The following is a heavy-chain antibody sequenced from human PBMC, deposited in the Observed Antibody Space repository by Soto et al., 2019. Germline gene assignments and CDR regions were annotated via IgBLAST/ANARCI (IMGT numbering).Heavy chain of an antibody. V-gene: IGHV4-4*02. Sequence: QVQLQESGPGLVKPSGTLSLTCAVSGGSVSSSNWWSWVRQPPGKGLEWIGDIFHSGSTNYNSSLKSRITLLVDKSKNQFSLTLSSVTAADTAVYYWTSRPYYFDNWGQGTLVTVSS. J-gene: IGHJ4*02. CDR2: IFHSGST. CDR1: GGSVSSSNW. CDR3: TSRPYYFDN.